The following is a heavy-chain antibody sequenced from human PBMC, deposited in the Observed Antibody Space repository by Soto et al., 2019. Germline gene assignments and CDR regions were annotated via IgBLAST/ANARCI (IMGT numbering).Heavy chain of an antibody. CDR3: IVVPAASSVYYGMDV. D-gene: IGHD2-2*01. Sequence: AGGSLRLSCAASGFTFSDHYMDWVRQAPGKGLEWVGRTRNKANSYTTEYAASVKGRFTISRDDSKNSLYLQMNSLKTEDTAVYYCIVVPAASSVYYGMDVWGQGTTVTVSS. V-gene: IGHV3-72*01. CDR1: GFTFSDHY. CDR2: TRNKANSYTT. J-gene: IGHJ6*02.